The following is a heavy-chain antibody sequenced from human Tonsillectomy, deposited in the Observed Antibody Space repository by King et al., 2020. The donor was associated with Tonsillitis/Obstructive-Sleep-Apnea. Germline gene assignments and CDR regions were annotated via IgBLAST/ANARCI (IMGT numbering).Heavy chain of an antibody. CDR1: GFTFSSYG. CDR2: IWYDGSNK. D-gene: IGHD1-26*01. V-gene: IGHV3-33*01. J-gene: IGHJ4*02. CDR3: ARGRLGWELLDPFDY. Sequence: VQLVESGGGVVQPGRSLRLSCAASGFTFSSYGMHWVRQAPGKGLEWVAVIWYDGSNKYYADSMKGRFTISRDNSKNTLYLQMNSLRAEDTAVYYCARGRLGWELLDPFDYWGQGTLVTVSS.